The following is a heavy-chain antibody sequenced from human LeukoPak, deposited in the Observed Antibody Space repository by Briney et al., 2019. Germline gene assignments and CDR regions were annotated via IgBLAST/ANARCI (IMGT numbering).Heavy chain of an antibody. CDR2: ISSSGSTI. J-gene: IGHJ6*03. CDR1: GFTFSDYY. Sequence: GGSLRLSCAASGFTFSDYYMSWIRQAPGKGLEWVSYISSSGSTIYYADSVKGRFTISRDNSENTLYLQMNSLRAEDTAVYYCAKAGDIAMAREYYYYMDVWGKGTTVTVSS. V-gene: IGHV3-11*01. CDR3: AKAGDIAMAREYYYYMDV. D-gene: IGHD5-18*01.